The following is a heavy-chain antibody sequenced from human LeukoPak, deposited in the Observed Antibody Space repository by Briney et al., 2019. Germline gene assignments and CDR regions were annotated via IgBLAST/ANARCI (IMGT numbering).Heavy chain of an antibody. CDR2: IYPGDSQT. D-gene: IGHD6-13*01. Sequence: PGESLKISRKGSGYIFTNYWITWVRQMPGKGVEWMGIIYPGDSQTRYSPSFQGQVTISADKSIRTANLQWSSLKASHPAIYYCPSHEIGGDKSSGYISWGQGTLVTVSS. J-gene: IGHJ1*01. V-gene: IGHV5-51*01. CDR1: GYIFTNYW. CDR3: PSHEIGGDKSSGYIS.